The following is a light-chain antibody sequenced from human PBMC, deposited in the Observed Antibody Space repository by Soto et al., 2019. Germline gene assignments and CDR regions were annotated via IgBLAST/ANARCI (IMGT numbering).Light chain of an antibody. J-gene: IGLJ2*01. V-gene: IGLV2-23*01. CDR1: SSDVGGYNL. Sequence: QSALTQPASVSGSPGQSITISCTGTSSDVGGYNLVSWYQQHPGKAPKLMIYEGSKRPSGVSNRFSGSKSGNTASLTISGLHAEDEADYYCCSYAGGSTYVFGGGTKLTVL. CDR2: EGS. CDR3: CSYAGGSTYV.